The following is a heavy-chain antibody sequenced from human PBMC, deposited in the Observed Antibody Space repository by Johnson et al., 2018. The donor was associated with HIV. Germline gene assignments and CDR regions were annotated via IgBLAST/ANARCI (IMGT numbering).Heavy chain of an antibody. CDR3: ARVAYSSSYLDVFDI. CDR2: IKQDGSEK. CDR1: GFTFSSYW. V-gene: IGHV3-7*01. D-gene: IGHD6-19*01. Sequence: VQLVESGGGLVQPGGSLRLSCAASGFTFSSYWMSWVRQAPGKGLEWVANIKQDGSEKYYVDSVKGRFTISRDNAKNSLYLQMNSLRAEDTAVYYCARVAYSSSYLDVFDIWSQGTMVTVSS. J-gene: IGHJ3*02.